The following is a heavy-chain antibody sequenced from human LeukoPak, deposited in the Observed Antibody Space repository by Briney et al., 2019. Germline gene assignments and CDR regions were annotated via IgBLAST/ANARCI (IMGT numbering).Heavy chain of an antibody. J-gene: IGHJ1*01. V-gene: IGHV1-69*13. Sequence: SVKVSCKASGGTFSSYAISWVRQVPGQGLEWMGGIIPIFGTANYAQKFQGRVTITADESTSTAYMGLSSLRSEDTAVYYCARASAAGTFSHFQHWGQGTLVTVSS. D-gene: IGHD6-13*01. CDR1: GGTFSSYA. CDR2: IIPIFGTA. CDR3: ARASAAGTFSHFQH.